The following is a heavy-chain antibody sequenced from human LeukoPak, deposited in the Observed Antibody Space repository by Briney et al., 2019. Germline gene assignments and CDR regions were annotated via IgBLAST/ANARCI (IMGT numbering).Heavy chain of an antibody. CDR2: ISGSGGSI. V-gene: IGHV3-23*01. CDR1: GGSFSGYS. CDR3: AKRHGDCSSTSCYGFDY. J-gene: IGHJ4*02. D-gene: IGHD2-2*01. Sequence: ETLSLTCAVYGGSFSGYSWSWVRQAPGKGLEWVSGISGSGGSIKYADFVKGRFTISRDNSKNTLYLQMNSLRAEDTAVYYCAKRHGDCSSTSCYGFDYWGQGTLVTVSS.